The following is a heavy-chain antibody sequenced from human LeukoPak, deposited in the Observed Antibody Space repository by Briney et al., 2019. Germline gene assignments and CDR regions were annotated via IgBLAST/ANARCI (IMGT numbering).Heavy chain of an antibody. J-gene: IGHJ5*02. V-gene: IGHV4-39*01. CDR3: ARHRYSGWFDP. CDR2: IYYSGST. D-gene: IGHD3-16*02. Sequence: SETLSLTCTVSGGSISSSSYYWGWIRQPPGKGLEWIGSIYYSGSTYYNPSLKSRVTISVDTSKNQFSLKLSSVTAADTAVYYCARHRYSGWFDPWGQGTLVTVSS. CDR1: GGSISSSSYY.